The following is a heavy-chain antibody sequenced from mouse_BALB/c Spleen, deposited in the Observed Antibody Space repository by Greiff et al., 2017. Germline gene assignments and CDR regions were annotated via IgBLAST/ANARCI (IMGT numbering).Heavy chain of an antibody. D-gene: IGHD2-14*01. V-gene: IGHV1-7*01. Sequence: QVQLQQSGAELAKPGASVKMSCKASGYTFTSYWMHWVKQRPGQGLEWIGYINPSTGYTEYNQKFKDKATLTADKSSSTAYMQLSSLTSEDSAVYYCAASQDRYGRVDYWGQGTTLTVSS. CDR2: INPSTGYT. CDR1: GYTFTSYW. J-gene: IGHJ2*01. CDR3: AASQDRYGRVDY.